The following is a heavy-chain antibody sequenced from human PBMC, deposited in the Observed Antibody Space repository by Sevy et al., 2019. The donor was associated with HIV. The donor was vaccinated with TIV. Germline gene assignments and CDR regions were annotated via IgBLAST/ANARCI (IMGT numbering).Heavy chain of an antibody. Sequence: GGSLRLSCAASGFNFRNVWMSWVRQAPGKGLEWIGLIKSNTDGGTTEYGAPVKGGITISRDDSKNTLFLQVNSPKAEDTALYYCATINTVGSLAYWGRGTLVTVSS. CDR2: IKSNTDGGTT. V-gene: IGHV3-15*01. CDR1: GFNFRNVW. CDR3: ATINTVGSLAY. D-gene: IGHD2-15*01. J-gene: IGHJ4*02.